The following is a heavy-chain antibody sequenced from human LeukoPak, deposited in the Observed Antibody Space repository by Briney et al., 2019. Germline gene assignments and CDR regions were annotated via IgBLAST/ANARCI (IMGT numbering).Heavy chain of an antibody. CDR2: TYYRSKWYN. V-gene: IGHV6-1*01. J-gene: IGHJ4*02. CDR3: ARDPWPNSSGWSSFDY. D-gene: IGHD6-19*01. Sequence: SQTLSLTCAISGDSVSSNSAAWNWIRQSPSRGLEWLGRTYYRSKWYNDYAVSVKSRITINPDTSKNQFSLQLNSVTPEDTAVYYCARDPWPNSSGWSSFDYWGQGTLVTVSS. CDR1: GDSVSSNSAA.